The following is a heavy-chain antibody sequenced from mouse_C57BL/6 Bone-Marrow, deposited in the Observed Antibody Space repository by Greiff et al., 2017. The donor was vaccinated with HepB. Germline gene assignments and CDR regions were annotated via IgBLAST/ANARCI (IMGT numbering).Heavy chain of an antibody. CDR3: ARYPHYYGSSYLYYAMDY. J-gene: IGHJ4*01. D-gene: IGHD1-1*01. Sequence: QVQLQQSGAELARPGASVKLSCKASGYTFTSYGISWVKQRTGQGLEWIGEIYPRSGNTYYNETFKGKATLTADKSSSTAYMGLRSLTSEDSAVYFCARYPHYYGSSYLYYAMDYWGQGTSVTVSS. CDR1: GYTFTSYG. CDR2: IYPRSGNT. V-gene: IGHV1-81*01.